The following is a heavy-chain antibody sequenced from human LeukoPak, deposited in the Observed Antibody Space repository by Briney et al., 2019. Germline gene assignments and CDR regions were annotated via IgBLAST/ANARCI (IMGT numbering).Heavy chain of an antibody. V-gene: IGHV5-10-1*01. CDR2: INPSDSYT. Sequence: GESLKISCKGSGYSFPTYWISWVRQMPGKGLEWMGTINPSDSYTSYSPSFQGHVTISADESFSPAYLQWSSLKASDTAMYYCARAVGATEALFDYWGQGTLVTVSS. J-gene: IGHJ4*02. CDR3: ARAVGATEALFDY. CDR1: GYSFPTYW. D-gene: IGHD1-26*01.